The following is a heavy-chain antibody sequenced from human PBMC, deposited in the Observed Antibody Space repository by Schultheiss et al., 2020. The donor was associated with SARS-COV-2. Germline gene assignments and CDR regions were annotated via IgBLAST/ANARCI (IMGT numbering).Heavy chain of an antibody. J-gene: IGHJ6*02. CDR3: ARVRIVVVPAAMGYYYYDMDV. D-gene: IGHD2-2*01. CDR2: IFHSGST. Sequence: ESLKISCTVSGGSISSSSYYWSWIRQPPGKGLEWIGEIFHSGSTNYNPSLKSRLTISVDTSKNQFSLKLSSVTAADTAVYYCARVRIVVVPAAMGYYYYDMDVWGQGTTVTVSS. V-gene: IGHV4-61*05. CDR1: GGSISSSSYY.